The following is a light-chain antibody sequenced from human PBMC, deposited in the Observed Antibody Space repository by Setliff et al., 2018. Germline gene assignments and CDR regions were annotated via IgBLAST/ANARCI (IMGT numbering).Light chain of an antibody. CDR1: SSDIGAHTY. CDR3: TSYTASFTYV. Sequence: QSALTQPRSVSGSPGQSVTISCTGSSSDIGAHTYVSWFQQHPGKAPKLMIYDVTERHSGVPARFSGSKSGNTASLTISGLQAEDEAYYYCTSYTASFTYVFGTGTKVTVL. CDR2: DVT. V-gene: IGLV2-11*01. J-gene: IGLJ1*01.